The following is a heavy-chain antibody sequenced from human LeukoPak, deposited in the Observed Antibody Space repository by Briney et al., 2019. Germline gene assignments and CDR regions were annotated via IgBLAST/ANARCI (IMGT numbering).Heavy chain of an antibody. CDR2: INPSGGSA. J-gene: IGHJ4*02. CDR3: ARAQIDSGSYYYFDY. Sequence: ASVNVSCKASGYTFTSYYIHWVRQAPGQGLEWMGIINPSGGSASYAQKFHGRVTMTRDTSTTTVYMELSSLRSEDAAVYFCARAQIDSGSYYYFDYWGQGTLVTVSS. D-gene: IGHD1-26*01. V-gene: IGHV1-46*01. CDR1: GYTFTSYY.